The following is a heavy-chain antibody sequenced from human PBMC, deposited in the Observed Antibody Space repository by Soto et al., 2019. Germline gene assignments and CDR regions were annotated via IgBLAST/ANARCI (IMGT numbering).Heavy chain of an antibody. CDR3: VLGPRDNWLDP. CDR1: GYTFTNDD. Sequence: GGSVDVSRKGSGYTFTNDDMYWGRQAPGQGLEWMGIIKPSAGSTSNAQKFQGRVTMTRDTSTSTVYMELSSLRYEDTAVYCCVLGPRDNWLDPWGQGTLVTVSS. CDR2: IKPSAGST. D-gene: IGHD7-27*01. V-gene: IGHV1-46*01. J-gene: IGHJ5*02.